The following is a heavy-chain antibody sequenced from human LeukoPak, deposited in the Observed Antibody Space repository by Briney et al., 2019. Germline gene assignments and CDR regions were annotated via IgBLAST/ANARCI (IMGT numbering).Heavy chain of an antibody. D-gene: IGHD6-19*01. CDR2: ISVYNGDA. J-gene: IGHJ4*02. Sequence: ASVKVSCKASGYTFSSYAISWGRQAPGQGLQWRGGISVYNGDAKYQQRFHGRVTLTTDTSRTTAYMELRSLRSDDTAVYYCARYAQESNGWYYFDYWGQGTLVTVSS. V-gene: IGHV1-18*01. CDR1: GYTFSSYA. CDR3: ARYAQESNGWYYFDY.